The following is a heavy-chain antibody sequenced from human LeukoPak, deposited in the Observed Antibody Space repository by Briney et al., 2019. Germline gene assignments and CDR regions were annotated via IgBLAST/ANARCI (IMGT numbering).Heavy chain of an antibody. J-gene: IGHJ6*03. CDR2: IYYSGST. CDR3: AREASPITIFGVVIPYYYMDV. Sequence: SETLTLTCTVSGGSISSSSYYWGWIRQPPGKGLEWTGSIYYSGSTYYNPSLKSRVTISVDTSKNQFSLKLSSVTAADTAVYYCAREASPITIFGVVIPYYYMDVWGKGTTVTVSS. CDR1: GGSISSSSYY. V-gene: IGHV4-39*07. D-gene: IGHD3-3*01.